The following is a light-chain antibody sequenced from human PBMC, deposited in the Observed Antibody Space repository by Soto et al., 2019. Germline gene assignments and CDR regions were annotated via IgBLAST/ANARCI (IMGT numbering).Light chain of an antibody. Sequence: EIVMTQSPLALSVTPGESASISCRSSQSLLHSNGNNYFDWYLQKPGQSPQLLIYLGSNRASGVPDRFSGSGSGTDFTLKISGVEAEYVGVYYCMQALQTPLTFGQGTRLEIK. CDR1: QSLLHSNGNNY. CDR3: MQALQTPLT. J-gene: IGKJ5*01. V-gene: IGKV2-28*01. CDR2: LGS.